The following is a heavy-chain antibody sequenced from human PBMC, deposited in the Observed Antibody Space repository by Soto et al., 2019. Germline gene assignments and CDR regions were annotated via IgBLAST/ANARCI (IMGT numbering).Heavy chain of an antibody. J-gene: IGHJ6*02. Sequence: QVQLVQSRAEVKNPGASVKVSCKASGYSFTRYGIAWARQAPGQGLEWMGWINTYNGNTNYAQNLQGRVTLTTDTSTSTDYMELTSLRSNDTAIYYCAMVDVYVTPSPQDVWGQGTTVIVSS. CDR3: AMVDVYVTPSPQDV. CDR1: GYSFTRYG. D-gene: IGHD3-16*01. CDR2: INTYNGNT. V-gene: IGHV1-18*01.